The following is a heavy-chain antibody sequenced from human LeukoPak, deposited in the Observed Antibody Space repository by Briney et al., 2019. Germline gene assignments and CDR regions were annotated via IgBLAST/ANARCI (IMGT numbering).Heavy chain of an antibody. V-gene: IGHV3-74*01. CDR3: VFFYTALKIPY. Sequence: QPGGSLRLSCAASGFTFSTYWMHWVRQAPGKGLVWFSVINPEGTTATYADSVKGRFTISRDNAKNTLYLQMDSLRAEDTAIYYCVFFYTALKIPYWGQGGLVTVSS. CDR1: GFTFSTYW. D-gene: IGHD2-21*02. J-gene: IGHJ4*02. CDR2: INPEGTTA.